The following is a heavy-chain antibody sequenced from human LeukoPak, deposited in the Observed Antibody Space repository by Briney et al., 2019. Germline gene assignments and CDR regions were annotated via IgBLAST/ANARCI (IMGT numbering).Heavy chain of an antibody. Sequence: SETLSLTCTVSGGSISSYYWSWIRQPAGKGLELIGRIYTSGSTNYNPSLKSRVTMSVDTSKNQFSLKLSSVTAADTAVYYCARGDPAAGQNAAGSDYWGQGTLVTVSS. J-gene: IGHJ4*02. CDR3: ARGDPAAGQNAAGSDY. D-gene: IGHD6-13*01. CDR1: GGSISSYY. CDR2: IYTSGST. V-gene: IGHV4-4*07.